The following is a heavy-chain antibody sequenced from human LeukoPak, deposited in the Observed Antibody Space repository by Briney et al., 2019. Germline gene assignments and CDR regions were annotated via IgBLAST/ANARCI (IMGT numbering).Heavy chain of an antibody. CDR2: IIPIFGTA. CDR3: ASDQHSSGWFDY. D-gene: IGHD6-19*01. V-gene: IGHV1-69*13. J-gene: IGHJ4*02. CDR1: GGTFSSYA. Sequence: ASVKVSCKASGGTFSSYAISWVRQAPGQGLEWMGGIIPIFGTANYAQKFQGRVTITADESTSTAYMELSSLRSEDTAVYYCASDQHSSGWFDYWGQGTLVTVSS.